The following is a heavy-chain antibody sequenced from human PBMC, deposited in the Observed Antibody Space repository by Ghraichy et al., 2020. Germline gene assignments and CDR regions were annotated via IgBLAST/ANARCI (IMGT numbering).Heavy chain of an antibody. J-gene: IGHJ4*02. Sequence: ASVKVSCKASGYTFTSYGISWVRQAPGQGLEWMGWISAYNGNTNYAQKLQGRVTMTTDTSTSTAYMELRSLRSDDTAVYYCARDRGGLWFGELPTYYFDYWGQGTLVTVSS. CDR3: ARDRGGLWFGELPTYYFDY. CDR1: GYTFTSYG. D-gene: IGHD3-10*01. V-gene: IGHV1-18*01. CDR2: ISAYNGNT.